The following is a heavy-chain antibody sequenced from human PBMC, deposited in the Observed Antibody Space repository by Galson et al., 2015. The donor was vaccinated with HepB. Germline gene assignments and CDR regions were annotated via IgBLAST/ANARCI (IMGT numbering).Heavy chain of an antibody. CDR2: IKQDGSEK. CDR3: ARVAGEEDGETNWYFGL. D-gene: IGHD1-1*01. CDR1: GFTFSSYW. V-gene: IGHV3-7*01. J-gene: IGHJ2*01. Sequence: SLRLSCAASGFTFSSYWMSWVRQAPGKGLEWVANIKQDGSEKYYVDSVKGRFTISRDNAKNSLYLQMNSLRAEDTAVYYCARVAGEEDGETNWYFGLWGRGTLVTVYS.